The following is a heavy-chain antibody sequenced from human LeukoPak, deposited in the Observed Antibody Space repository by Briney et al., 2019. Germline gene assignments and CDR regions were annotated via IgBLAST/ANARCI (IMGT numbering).Heavy chain of an antibody. D-gene: IGHD6-6*01. V-gene: IGHV3-33*01. CDR2: IWYEGRTK. CDR1: GFTFSSYG. CDR3: AREVVVAARRYYYYGMDV. Sequence: GGSLRLSCAASGFTFSSYGMHWVRQSPGKGLEWVASIWYEGRTKYYIDSVKGRFTISRDNAKNTLYLQMNSLRAEDTAVYYCAREVVVAARRYYYYGMDVWGQGTTVTVSS. J-gene: IGHJ6*02.